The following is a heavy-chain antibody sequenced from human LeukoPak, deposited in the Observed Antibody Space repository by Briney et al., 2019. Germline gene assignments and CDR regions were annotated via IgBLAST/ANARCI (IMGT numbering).Heavy chain of an antibody. V-gene: IGHV3-33*01. J-gene: IGHJ6*02. CDR3: ARDRHCANGVCHSPPGMDV. D-gene: IGHD2-8*01. CDR1: GFTFSSYG. Sequence: PGGSLRLSCAASGFTFSSYGMHWVRQAPGKGLEWVADIWFGGKNEHFADSVKGRFTISRDNSKNTMYLQINSLRAEDTAVYYCARDRHCANGVCHSPPGMDVWGQGTTVTVSS. CDR2: IWFGGKNE.